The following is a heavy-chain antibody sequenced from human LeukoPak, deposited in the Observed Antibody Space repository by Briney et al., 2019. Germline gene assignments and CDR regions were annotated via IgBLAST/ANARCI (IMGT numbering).Heavy chain of an antibody. CDR2: IYSGGST. J-gene: IGHJ4*02. Sequence: RGSLRLSCAASGFTVSSNYMSWVRQAPGKGLEWVSVIYSGGSTYYADSVKGRFTISRDNSKNTLYLQMNSLRAEDTAVYYCARDSGGRYYYDSSGYELGYWGQGTLVTVSS. D-gene: IGHD3-22*01. CDR3: ARDSGGRYYYDSSGYELGY. CDR1: GFTVSSNY. V-gene: IGHV3-66*01.